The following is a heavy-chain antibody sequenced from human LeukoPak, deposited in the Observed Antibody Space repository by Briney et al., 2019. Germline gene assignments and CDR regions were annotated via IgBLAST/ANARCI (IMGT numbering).Heavy chain of an antibody. J-gene: IGHJ4*02. D-gene: IGHD6-19*01. Sequence: SETLSLTCSVSGDFISRNGYYWGWIRQPPGQGLEWLGTIDYSGNTYYNPSLKSRVTISEDTSKNQFSLKLSSVTAADTAVYYCARPRIAVAGTIDYWGQGTLVTVSS. V-gene: IGHV4-39*01. CDR3: ARPRIAVAGTIDY. CDR1: GDFISRNGYY. CDR2: IDYSGNT.